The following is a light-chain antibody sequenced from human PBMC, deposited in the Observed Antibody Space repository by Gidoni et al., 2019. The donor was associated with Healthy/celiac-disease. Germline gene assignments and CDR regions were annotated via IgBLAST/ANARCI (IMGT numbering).Light chain of an antibody. CDR1: QGSSSW. CDR2: AAS. Sequence: QLTQSPSSVSASVGDRVTITCRASQGSSSWLAWYQQKPGKAPKLLIYAASSLQSGVPSRFSGSGSGTYFTLTISRLQPEVFATYYCQQANSFPYTFGQGTKLEIK. CDR3: QQANSFPYT. J-gene: IGKJ2*01. V-gene: IGKV1-12*01.